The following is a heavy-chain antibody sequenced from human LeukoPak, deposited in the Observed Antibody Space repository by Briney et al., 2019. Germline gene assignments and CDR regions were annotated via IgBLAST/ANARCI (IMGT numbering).Heavy chain of an antibody. CDR2: ISAYNGNT. CDR3: ARDREVYDY. J-gene: IGHJ4*02. Sequence: GASVKVSCKASGGTFSSYAISWVRQAPGQGLEWMGWISAYNGNTNYAQKLQGRVTMTTDTSTSTAYMELRSLRSGDTAVYYCARDREVYDYWGQGTLVTVSS. CDR1: GGTFSSYA. V-gene: IGHV1-18*01.